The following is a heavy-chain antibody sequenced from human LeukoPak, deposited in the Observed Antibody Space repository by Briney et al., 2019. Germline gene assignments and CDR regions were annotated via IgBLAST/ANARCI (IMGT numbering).Heavy chain of an antibody. Sequence: PSETLSLTCTVSGGSISSYYWSWIRQPPGKGLEWIGYIYYSGSTNYNPSLKSRVTISVDTSKNQSSLKLSSVTAADTAVYYCARVPLHGYYDILTGYYSAGVAFDIWGQGTMVTVSS. J-gene: IGHJ3*02. V-gene: IGHV4-59*01. D-gene: IGHD3-9*01. CDR1: GGSISSYY. CDR2: IYYSGST. CDR3: ARVPLHGYYDILTGYYSAGVAFDI.